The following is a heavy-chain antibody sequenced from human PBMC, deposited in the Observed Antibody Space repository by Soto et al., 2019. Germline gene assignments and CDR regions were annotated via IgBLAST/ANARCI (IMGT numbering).Heavy chain of an antibody. D-gene: IGHD5-12*01. J-gene: IGHJ3*02. CDR1: GFTFYNYG. V-gene: IGHV3-30*18. CDR2: ISYDGSDQ. CDR3: AKAVATILGWAFDM. Sequence: QVQLVESGGGVVQPGRSLRLSCAASGFTFYNYGMHWVRQAPGKGLEWVAVISYDGSDQYYADSVKGRFTISRDNPKNTLYLQMNSLRPGDTAVYYCAKAVATILGWAFDMLGRGTMVTVSS.